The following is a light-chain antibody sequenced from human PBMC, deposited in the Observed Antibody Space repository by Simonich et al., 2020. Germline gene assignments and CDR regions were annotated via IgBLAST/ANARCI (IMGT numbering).Light chain of an antibody. J-gene: IGLJ2*01. V-gene: IGLV2-14*02. CDR3: SSYTSSSTYVV. Sequence: QSALTQPASVSGSPGQSITLSCTGTSSDVGSYNLVSWYQQHPGKAPKRMIYDVSKRPSGVSNRFSGSKSGNTASLTISGLQAEDEADYYCSSYTSSSTYVVFGGGTKLTVL. CDR1: SSDVGSYNL. CDR2: DVS.